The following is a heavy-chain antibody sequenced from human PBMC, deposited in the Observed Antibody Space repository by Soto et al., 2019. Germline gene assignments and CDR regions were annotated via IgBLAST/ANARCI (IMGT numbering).Heavy chain of an antibody. J-gene: IGHJ3*02. Sequence: SETLSLTCTVSGGSISSYYWSWIRQPPGKGLEWIGYIYYSGSTNYNPSLKSRVTISVDTSKNQFSLKLSSVTAADTAVYYCARTFTFGGVIVDDAFDIWGQGTMVTVSS. CDR3: ARTFTFGGVIVDDAFDI. CDR1: GGSISSYY. CDR2: IYYSGST. D-gene: IGHD3-16*02. V-gene: IGHV4-59*01.